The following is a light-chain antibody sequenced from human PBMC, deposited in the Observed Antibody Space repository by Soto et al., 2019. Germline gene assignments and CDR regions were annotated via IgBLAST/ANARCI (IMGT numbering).Light chain of an antibody. CDR1: SSDVGGYNY. V-gene: IGLV2-14*01. CDR2: EVS. J-gene: IGLJ2*01. CDR3: SSYTSSSTHVV. Sequence: QSALTQPASVSGSPGQSITISCTGTSSDVGGYNYVSWYQQHPGKAPKLMIYEVSNRPSGVSNRFSGSKSGNTASLTISGLQAEDEADYDCSSYTSSSTHVVFGGGTTLTVL.